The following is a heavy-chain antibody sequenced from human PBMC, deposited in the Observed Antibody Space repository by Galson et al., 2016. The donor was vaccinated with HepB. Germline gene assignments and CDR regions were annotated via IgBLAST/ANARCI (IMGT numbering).Heavy chain of an antibody. CDR2: TYYRSKWYF. V-gene: IGHV6-1*01. Sequence: CAISGDSVSSIDAAWNWIRQSPARGLEWLGRTYYRSKWYFDYAVSVKSRMTINPDTSKNQLSLYLNSVTPEDTAVYYCAGDRASWDGQNTGSFDSWGQGTLVTVSS. D-gene: IGHD2/OR15-2a*01. J-gene: IGHJ5*01. CDR1: GDSVSSIDAA. CDR3: AGDRASWDGQNTGSFDS.